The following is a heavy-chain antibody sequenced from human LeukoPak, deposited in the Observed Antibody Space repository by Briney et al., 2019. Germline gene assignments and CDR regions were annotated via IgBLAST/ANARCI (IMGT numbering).Heavy chain of an antibody. CDR3: ASQYDSVDTAMGGYAFDI. J-gene: IGHJ3*02. D-gene: IGHD5-18*01. CDR1: GFTFSSYW. V-gene: IGHV3-7*03. CDR2: INQDGSEK. Sequence: GGSLRLSCATSGFTFSSYWMSWVRQAPGKGLEWVANINQDGSEKYYMDSVKGRFTISRDNAKNTLYLDMISLRAEDTAVYYCASQYDSVDTAMGGYAFDIWGQGTMVTVSS.